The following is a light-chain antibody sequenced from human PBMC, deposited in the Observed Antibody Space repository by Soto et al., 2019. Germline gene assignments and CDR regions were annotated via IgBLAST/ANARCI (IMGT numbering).Light chain of an antibody. CDR1: PSVANF. J-gene: IGKJ5*01. Sequence: IVLIQSPATLYLSPEERATLSCRASPSVANFVAWYQQKPGQAPRLLIYGAFNRATSIPARFSGSGSGTDFTLTISSLQPEDDAVYYCQQRNVWPPVTFGQATRLEIK. CDR3: QQRNVWPPVT. V-gene: IGKV3-11*01. CDR2: GAF.